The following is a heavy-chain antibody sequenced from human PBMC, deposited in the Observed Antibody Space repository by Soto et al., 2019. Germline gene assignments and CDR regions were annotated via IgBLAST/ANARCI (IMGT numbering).Heavy chain of an antibody. D-gene: IGHD3-9*01. Sequence: SETLSLTCTVSGGSISSYYWSWIRQPPGKGLEWFGYIYDSGSTNYNPSLKSRVTISVDTSQNQFSLKLSSVTAADTAVYYCARRPLYYDILTGYKPYYGMDVWGQGTTVTVSS. CDR2: IYDSGST. CDR3: ARRPLYYDILTGYKPYYGMDV. J-gene: IGHJ6*02. V-gene: IGHV4-59*08. CDR1: GGSISSYY.